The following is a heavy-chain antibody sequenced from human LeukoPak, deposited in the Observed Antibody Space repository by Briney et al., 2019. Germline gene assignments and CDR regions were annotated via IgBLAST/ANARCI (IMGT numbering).Heavy chain of an antibody. CDR1: GFTFNRYW. Sequence: PGGSLRLSCAASGFTFNRYWMNWVRQAPGKGLEWVANIDQDGSETFLVDSVKGRFTISRDNAKNSLFLQMNSLRAEDTAVYYCASRDDYGDNWGQGTLVTVSS. D-gene: IGHD3-10*01. J-gene: IGHJ4*02. V-gene: IGHV3-7*03. CDR2: IDQDGSET. CDR3: ASRDDYGDN.